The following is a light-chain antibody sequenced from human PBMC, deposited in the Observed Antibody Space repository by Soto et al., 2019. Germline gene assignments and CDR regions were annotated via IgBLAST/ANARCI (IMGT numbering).Light chain of an antibody. V-gene: IGKV3D-20*02. CDR1: QSVSSTY. Sequence: EIVLTPSPGTLSLSPGERATLSCRASQSVSSTYLAWYQQRPGQAPRLLIYGASSRATGIPDRFSGSGSGTNFTLAISSLQSEDFAVYYCQQGGNWPLTFGQGTRLEIK. J-gene: IGKJ5*01. CDR2: GAS. CDR3: QQGGNWPLT.